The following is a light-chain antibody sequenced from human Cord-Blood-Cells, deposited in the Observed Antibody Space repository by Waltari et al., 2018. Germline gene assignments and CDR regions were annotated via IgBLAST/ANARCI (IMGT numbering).Light chain of an antibody. CDR1: QNISSY. CDR3: QQCYSTLIT. CDR2: AAS. Sequence: DIQMTQSPSPVYASEGVRVTITCRASQNISSYLDWYQQKPGKAPKLLIYAASSLQSGVPSRFSGSGSGTDFTLTISSLQPEDFATYYCQQCYSTLITFGQGTRLDIK. J-gene: IGKJ5*01. V-gene: IGKV1-39*01.